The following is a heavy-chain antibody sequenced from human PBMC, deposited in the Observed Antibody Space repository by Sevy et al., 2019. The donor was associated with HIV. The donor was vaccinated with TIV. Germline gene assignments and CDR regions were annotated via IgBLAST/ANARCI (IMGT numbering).Heavy chain of an antibody. CDR2: ISYDGSNK. J-gene: IGHJ4*02. CDR3: AKDLSSGYSSGWSQA. V-gene: IGHV3-30*18. Sequence: GGSLRLSCAASGFTFSSYGMHWVRQAPGKGLEWVAVISYDGSNKYYADSVKGRFTNSRDNSKNTLYLQMNSLGAEDTAVYYCAKDLSSGYSSGWSQAWGQGTLVTVSS. CDR1: GFTFSSYG. D-gene: IGHD6-19*01.